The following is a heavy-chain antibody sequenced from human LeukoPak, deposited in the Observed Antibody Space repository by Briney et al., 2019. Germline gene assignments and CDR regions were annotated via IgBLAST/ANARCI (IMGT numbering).Heavy chain of an antibody. V-gene: IGHV3-53*01. CDR1: GFTVSSNY. D-gene: IGHD5/OR15-5a*01. Sequence: GGSLRLSCAASGFTVSSNYMSWVRQAPGKGLEWVSVTYSGGDTYYADSVKGRFTISRDNSKNTLYLQMNSLRAEDTAVYYCARDSVGAFDIWGQGTMVTVSS. CDR2: TYSGGDT. J-gene: IGHJ3*02. CDR3: ARDSVGAFDI.